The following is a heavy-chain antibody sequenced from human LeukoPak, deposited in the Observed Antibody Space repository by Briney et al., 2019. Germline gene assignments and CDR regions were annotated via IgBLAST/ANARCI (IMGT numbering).Heavy chain of an antibody. CDR2: IYYSGST. CDR1: GGSLRSSY. J-gene: IGHJ4*02. Sequence: SETLSLTCTVSGGSLRSSYWSWIRQPPGKGLEWIGYIYYSGSTNYNPSLKSRVTISVDTSKNQFSLKLSSVTAADTAVYYCASIPGYWGQGTLVTASS. D-gene: IGHD2-2*02. V-gene: IGHV4-59*01. CDR3: ASIPGY.